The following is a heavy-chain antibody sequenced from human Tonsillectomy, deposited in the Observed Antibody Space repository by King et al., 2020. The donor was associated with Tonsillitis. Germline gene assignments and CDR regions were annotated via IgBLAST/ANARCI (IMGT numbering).Heavy chain of an antibody. Sequence: LQLQESGPGLVKPSETLSLTCTVSGGSIGSSSYYWGWIRQPPGKGLEWIGSIYYSGSTYYNPSLKSRVTISVDTSKNQFSLKLSSVTAADTAVYYCARGNDYVWGSYRTVFDYWGQGTLVTVSS. CDR1: GGSIGSSSYY. V-gene: IGHV4-39*07. CDR3: ARGNDYVWGSYRTVFDY. CDR2: IYYSGST. D-gene: IGHD3-16*02. J-gene: IGHJ4*02.